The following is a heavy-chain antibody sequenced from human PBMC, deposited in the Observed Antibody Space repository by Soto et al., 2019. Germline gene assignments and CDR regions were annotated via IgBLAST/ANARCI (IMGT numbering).Heavy chain of an antibody. CDR3: ARCSNSTCYGFLHN. Sequence: QVQLQESGPGLVKPSQTLSLTCTVSGDSISSGGYYWNWIRQHPGKGLEWIGYMYYSGSTYYNPSLKSRVTISLDTSKHQFSMKLSSVPAAGTAVYYCARCSNSTCYGFLHNWGQGTLVTVSS. CDR1: GDSISSGGYY. J-gene: IGHJ1*01. V-gene: IGHV4-31*03. D-gene: IGHD2-2*01. CDR2: MYYSGST.